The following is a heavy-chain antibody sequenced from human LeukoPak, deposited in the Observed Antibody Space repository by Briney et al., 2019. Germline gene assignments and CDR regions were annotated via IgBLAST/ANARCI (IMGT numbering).Heavy chain of an antibody. V-gene: IGHV3-30*02. CDR1: GFTFSSYG. J-gene: IGHJ4*02. D-gene: IGHD6-19*01. Sequence: GGSLRLSCAASGFTFSSYGMHWVRQAPGKGLEWVAFIRYDGSNKYYADSVKGRFTISRDNSKNTLHLQMNSLRAEDTAVYYCAKVFQPGYSSGWYGDYWGQGTLVTVSS. CDR3: AKVFQPGYSSGWYGDY. CDR2: IRYDGSNK.